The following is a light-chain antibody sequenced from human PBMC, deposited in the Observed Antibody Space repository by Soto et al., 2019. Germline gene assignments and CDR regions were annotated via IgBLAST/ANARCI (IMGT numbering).Light chain of an antibody. CDR1: SSNIGAGYD. CDR3: QSYASSPSAL. J-gene: IGLJ3*02. CDR2: GNS. V-gene: IGLV1-40*01. Sequence: QSVLTQPPSVSGAPGQRVTISCTGSSSNIGAGYDVHWYQQPPGTAPKLLIYGNSNRPSGVPDRFSGSKSGTSASLAITGPQSEDEHDYYRQSYASSPSALFGGATKLTVL.